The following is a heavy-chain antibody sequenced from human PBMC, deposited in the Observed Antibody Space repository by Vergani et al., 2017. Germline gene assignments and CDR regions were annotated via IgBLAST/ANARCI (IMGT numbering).Heavy chain of an antibody. Sequence: EAQLTQSGTEVKKPGATVKISCKVSGFTFTDYYLHWVRVGPGKGLTWMGVINPGDGATIYAAHLQGRVTIAADTSRDTGYMELRTLNPDDTAIYFCARSGGVGTLGHLAIWGQGTLVTVSS. J-gene: IGHJ4*02. V-gene: IGHV1-69-2*01. CDR1: GFTFTDYY. D-gene: IGHD3-16*01. CDR3: ARSGGVGTLGHLAI. CDR2: INPGDGAT.